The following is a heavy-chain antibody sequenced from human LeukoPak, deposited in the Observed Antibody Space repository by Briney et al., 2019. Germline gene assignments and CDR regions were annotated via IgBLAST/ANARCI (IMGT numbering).Heavy chain of an antibody. J-gene: IGHJ4*02. V-gene: IGHV3-23*01. CDR3: AKGNGYSYGRYYFDY. Sequence: GGSLRLSCAASGFTFSSYAMGWVRQAPGKGLEWVSAITASGGNTYYPDPVKGRFTISRDNSKNTLYLQVNSLRAEDTAVYYCAKGNGYSYGRYYFDYWGQGTLVTVSS. CDR1: GFTFSSYA. D-gene: IGHD5-18*01. CDR2: ITASGGNT.